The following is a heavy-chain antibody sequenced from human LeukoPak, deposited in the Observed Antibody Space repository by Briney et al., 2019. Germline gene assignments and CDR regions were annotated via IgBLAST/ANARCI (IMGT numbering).Heavy chain of an antibody. CDR3: AGYYYDSSRGFDL. Sequence: GGSLRLSCAASGFKFDDYGMSWVRQAPGKGLEWVCDINWNGAWTGYADSVKGRSTISRDNAKNSLYLQMNSLRAEDTALYYCAGYYYDSSRGFDLWGQGTLVTVSA. CDR1: GFKFDDYG. J-gene: IGHJ5*02. CDR2: INWNGAWT. D-gene: IGHD3-22*01. V-gene: IGHV3-20*04.